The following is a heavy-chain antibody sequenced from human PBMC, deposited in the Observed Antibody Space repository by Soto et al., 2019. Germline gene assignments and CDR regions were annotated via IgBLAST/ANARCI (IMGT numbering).Heavy chain of an antibody. Sequence: GGSLRLSCTASGFTFSDSWMTWVRQAPGKGLEWVARIKPDESEKKYADSVKGRLSISRDNAKNSMYLQMDSLRGEDTAVYYCVRGGSNYASWGQGTLVTVSS. J-gene: IGHJ5*02. CDR2: IKPDESEK. CDR3: VRGGSNYAS. V-gene: IGHV3-7*01. CDR1: GFTFSDSW. D-gene: IGHD4-4*01.